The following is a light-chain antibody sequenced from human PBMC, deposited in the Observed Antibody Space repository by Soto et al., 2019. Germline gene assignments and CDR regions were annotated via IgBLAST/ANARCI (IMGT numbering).Light chain of an antibody. V-gene: IGKV1-5*03. J-gene: IGKJ2*01. CDR1: QSISSW. CDR2: KAS. Sequence: DIQMTQSPSTLSASFGDRVTITCRASQSISSWLAWYQQKKGKAPKLLIYKASSLESGVPSRFSGSGYGTEFNLTISSLQTDDFATYYCQQYNSYLYTFGQGTKVDIK. CDR3: QQYNSYLYT.